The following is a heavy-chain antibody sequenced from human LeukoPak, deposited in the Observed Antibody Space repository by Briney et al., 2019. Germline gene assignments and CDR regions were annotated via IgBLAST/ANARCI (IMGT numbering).Heavy chain of an antibody. D-gene: IGHD3-3*01. J-gene: IGHJ5*02. Sequence: KSSETLSLTCTVSGGSISSSSYYWGWIRQPPGKGLEWIGSIYYSGSTYYNPSLKSRVTISVDTSKNQFSLKLSSVTAADTAVYYCARRSAGNAPRITIFGVGSQGSFDPWGQGTLVTVSS. V-gene: IGHV4-39*07. CDR1: GGSISSSSYY. CDR2: IYYSGST. CDR3: ARRSAGNAPRITIFGVGSQGSFDP.